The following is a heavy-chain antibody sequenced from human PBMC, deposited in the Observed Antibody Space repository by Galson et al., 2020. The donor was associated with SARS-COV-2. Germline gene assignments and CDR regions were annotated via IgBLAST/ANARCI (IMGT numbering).Heavy chain of an antibody. CDR3: ARGPMVRGVMWYYYGLDL. V-gene: IGHV3-7*05. CDR1: GFTFSTCS. D-gene: IGHD3-10*01. J-gene: IGHJ6*02. Sequence: GESLKISCAASGFTFSTCSMTWVRQASGKGLEWVANIKQDGSEEYYVDSVKGRFTISRDNAKNALYLQMNNLRVDDTAVYYCARGPMVRGVMWYYYGLDLWGQGTTVIVAS. CDR2: IKQDGSEE.